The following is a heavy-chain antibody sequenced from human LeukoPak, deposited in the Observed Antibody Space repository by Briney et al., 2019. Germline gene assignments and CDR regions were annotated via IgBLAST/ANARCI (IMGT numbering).Heavy chain of an antibody. CDR3: ARGGVVPAAKSQNWFDL. Sequence: GGSLRLSCAASGFTFSSYSMNWVRQAPGKGLEWVSSISSSSSYIYYADSVKGRFTISRDNAKNLLYLQMNSLRAEDTAVYYCARGGVVPAAKSQNWFDLWGQGTLVTVSS. V-gene: IGHV3-21*01. D-gene: IGHD2-2*01. J-gene: IGHJ5*02. CDR1: GFTFSSYS. CDR2: ISSSSSYI.